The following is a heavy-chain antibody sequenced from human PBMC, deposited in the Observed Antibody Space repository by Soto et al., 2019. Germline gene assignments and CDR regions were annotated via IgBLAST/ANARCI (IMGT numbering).Heavy chain of an antibody. D-gene: IGHD3-10*01. CDR3: AREHYGNSAWFDP. CDR1: GYTFTSQY. V-gene: IGHV1-8*02. J-gene: IGHJ5*02. Sequence: GASVKVSCKASGYTFTSQYLHWVRQATGQGLEWMGWMNPNSGNTGYAQKFQGRVTMTRNTSISTAYMELSSLRSEDTAVYYCAREHYGNSAWFDPWGQGTLVTVSS. CDR2: MNPNSGNT.